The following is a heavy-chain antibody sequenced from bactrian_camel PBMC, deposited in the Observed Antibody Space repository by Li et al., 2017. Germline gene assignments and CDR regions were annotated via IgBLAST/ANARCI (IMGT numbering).Heavy chain of an antibody. CDR3: AAVLRGGGNCDTTSNFVY. CDR2: IESDGST. J-gene: IGHJ4*01. D-gene: IGHD8*01. V-gene: IGHV3S55*01. Sequence: QVQLVESGGGSVQVGGSLRLSCVASGDTIGRYCMGWFRQIPDKEREAVAGIESDGSTSYADSEKGRFTVSKDTGRNILNLQMNNLKPDDTAMYTCAAVLRGGGNCDTTSNFVYWGQ. CDR1: GDTIGRYC.